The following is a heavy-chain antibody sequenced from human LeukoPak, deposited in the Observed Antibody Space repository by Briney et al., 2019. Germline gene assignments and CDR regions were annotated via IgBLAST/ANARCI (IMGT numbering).Heavy chain of an antibody. CDR3: ARPIYDARYCSGGSCYGGWFDP. CDR2: IIPIFGTA. V-gene: IGHV1-69*13. D-gene: IGHD2-15*01. Sequence: GASVKVSCKASGGTFSSYAISWARQAPGQGLEWMGGIIPIFGTANYAQKFQGRVTITADESTSTAYMELSSLRSEDTAVYYCARPIYDARYCSGGSCYGGWFDPWGQGTLVTVSS. CDR1: GGTFSSYA. J-gene: IGHJ5*02.